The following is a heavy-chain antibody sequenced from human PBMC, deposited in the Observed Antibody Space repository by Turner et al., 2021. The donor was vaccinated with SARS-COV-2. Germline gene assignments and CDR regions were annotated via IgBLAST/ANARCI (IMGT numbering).Heavy chain of an antibody. CDR2: LSGSGDST. Sequence: EVQLLESGGGLVQPGGSLRLSCAASGFTFSNYAMSWVRQAPGKGLEWVSFLSGSGDSTYHADSVKGWFTISRDNSKNTLYLQMNSLRAEDTAVYYCAKVGGWELRRKWFFDLWGRGTLVSVSS. J-gene: IGHJ2*01. V-gene: IGHV3-23*01. CDR1: GFTFSNYA. D-gene: IGHD1-26*01. CDR3: AKVGGWELRRKWFFDL.